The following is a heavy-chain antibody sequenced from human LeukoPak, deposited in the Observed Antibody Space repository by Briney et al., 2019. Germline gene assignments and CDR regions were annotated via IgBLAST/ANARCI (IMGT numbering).Heavy chain of an antibody. CDR2: IYHSGST. CDR1: GGSISSGGYS. D-gene: IGHD3-22*01. Sequence: SQTLSLTCAVSGGSISSGGYSCSWIRQPPGRGLEWIGYIYHSGSTYYNPSLKSRVTISVDTSKNQFSLKLSSVTAADTAVYYCARRYYYYDSSGFQYYFDYWGQGTLVTVSS. CDR3: ARRYYYYDSSGFQYYFDY. J-gene: IGHJ4*02. V-gene: IGHV4-30-2*01.